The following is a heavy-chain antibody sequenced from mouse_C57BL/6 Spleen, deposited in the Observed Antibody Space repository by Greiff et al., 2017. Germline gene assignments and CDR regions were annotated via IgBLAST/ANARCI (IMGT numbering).Heavy chain of an antibody. V-gene: IGHV5-17*01. CDR3: ARPRYDGNYGGSYAMDY. CDR1: GFTFSDYG. D-gene: IGHD2-1*01. J-gene: IGHJ4*01. Sequence: EVQGVESGGGLVKPGGSLKLSCAASGFTFSDYGMHWVRQAPEKGLEWVAYISSGSSTIYYADTVKGRFTISRDNAKNTLFLQMTSLRSEDTAMYYCARPRYDGNYGGSYAMDYWGQGTSVTVSS. CDR2: ISSGSSTI.